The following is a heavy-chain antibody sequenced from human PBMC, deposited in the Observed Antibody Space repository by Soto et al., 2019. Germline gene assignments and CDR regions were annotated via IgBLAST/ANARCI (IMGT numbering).Heavy chain of an antibody. CDR1: GGPISSGGYY. V-gene: IGHV4-31*03. CDR2: IYYSGST. D-gene: IGHD4-17*01. Sequence: SETLSLTCTVSGGPISSGGYYWSWIRQHPGKGLEWIGYIYYSGSTYYNPSLKSRVTISVDTSKNQFSLKLSSVTAADTAVYYCARTGDYLVDYWGQGTLVTVSS. J-gene: IGHJ4*02. CDR3: ARTGDYLVDY.